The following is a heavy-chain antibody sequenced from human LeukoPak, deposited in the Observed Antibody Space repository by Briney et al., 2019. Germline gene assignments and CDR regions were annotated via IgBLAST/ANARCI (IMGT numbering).Heavy chain of an antibody. Sequence: PGRSLRLSCAASGFTFSSYGMHWVRQAPGKGLEWVAVISYDGSNKYYADSVKGRFTISRDNSKNTLYLQMNSLRAEDTAAYYCAKGLPDILTGYFNYWGQGTLVTVSS. V-gene: IGHV3-30*18. CDR1: GFTFSSYG. CDR3: AKGLPDILTGYFNY. D-gene: IGHD3-9*01. CDR2: ISYDGSNK. J-gene: IGHJ4*02.